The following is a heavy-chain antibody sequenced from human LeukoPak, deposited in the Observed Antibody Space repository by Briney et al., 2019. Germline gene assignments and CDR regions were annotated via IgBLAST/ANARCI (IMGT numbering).Heavy chain of an antibody. Sequence: GGSLRLSCAASGFTFRRHWMHWVRQAPGKGLVWVSRINNDGSDTIYADSVKGRFTISRDNTKNTVYLQMNSLGAEDTAVYFCACASANVWGQGTLVTVSS. V-gene: IGHV3-74*01. CDR3: ACASANV. CDR1: GFTFRRHW. CDR2: INNDGSDT. J-gene: IGHJ4*02. D-gene: IGHD1-26*01.